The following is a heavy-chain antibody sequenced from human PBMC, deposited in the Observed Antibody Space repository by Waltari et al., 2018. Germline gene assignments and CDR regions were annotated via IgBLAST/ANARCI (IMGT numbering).Heavy chain of an antibody. CDR2: ISYDGSTK. CDR1: GFTFHTYW. Sequence: DVQLVESGGGFAQPGGFLRLYCAASGFTFHTYWMAWVRQFPGRGLGWVSDISYDGSTKNYADFVKGRFTISRDNVRNTLYLQMNNLRVEDTAIYYCARVGISHYGSGGGTDYYFDRWGQGTVVTVSS. V-gene: IGHV3-74*01. CDR3: ARVGISHYGSGGGTDYYFDR. J-gene: IGHJ4*02. D-gene: IGHD3-10*01.